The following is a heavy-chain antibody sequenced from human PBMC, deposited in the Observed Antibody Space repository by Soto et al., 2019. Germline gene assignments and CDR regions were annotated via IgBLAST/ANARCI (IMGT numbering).Heavy chain of an antibody. Sequence: SETLSLTCAVYGGSFSGYYWSWIRQPPGKGLEWIGEINHSGSTNYNPSLKSRVTISVDTSKNQFSLKLSSVTAADTAVYYCARVGQWLAPYDYWGQGTLVTVSS. CDR3: ARVGQWLAPYDY. CDR2: INHSGST. D-gene: IGHD6-19*01. V-gene: IGHV4-34*01. CDR1: GGSFSGYY. J-gene: IGHJ4*02.